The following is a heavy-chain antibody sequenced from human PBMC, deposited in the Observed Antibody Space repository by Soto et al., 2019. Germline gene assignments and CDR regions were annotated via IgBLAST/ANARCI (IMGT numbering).Heavy chain of an antibody. CDR2: ISGSGGST. D-gene: IGHD2-15*01. CDR3: ANLDIAASYYYYYMDV. CDR1: GLTFSSYS. Sequence: GGSLRLSCAASGLTFSSYSVSWVRQDPGKGLEWVSAISGSGGSTYYADSVKGRFTISRDNSKNTLYLQMNSLRAEDTAVYYCANLDIAASYYYYYMDVWGKGTTVTVSS. V-gene: IGHV3-23*01. J-gene: IGHJ6*03.